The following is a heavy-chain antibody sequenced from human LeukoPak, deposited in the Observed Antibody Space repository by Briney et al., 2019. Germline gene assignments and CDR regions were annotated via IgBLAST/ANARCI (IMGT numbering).Heavy chain of an antibody. V-gene: IGHV4-39*01. J-gene: IGHJ4*02. Sequence: PSETHSLTPTVSGASFSRSTYYWGWTRQPPGKGLEWIGSIYYSGSTYYNPSLKSRVTMSVDTSKNQFSLKLSSVTAADTAVYYCARHAGGISATGTRPFDYWGQGTLVTVSS. CDR2: IYYSGST. D-gene: IGHD6-13*01. CDR3: ARHAGGISATGTRPFDY. CDR1: GASFSRSTYY.